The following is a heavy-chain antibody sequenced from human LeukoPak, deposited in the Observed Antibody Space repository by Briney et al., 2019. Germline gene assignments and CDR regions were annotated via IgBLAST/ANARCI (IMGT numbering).Heavy chain of an antibody. CDR2: GHYTGST. CDR1: GDSINKYY. V-gene: IGHV4-59*08. J-gene: IGHJ6*03. Sequence: SETLSLTCTVSGDSINKYYWNWIRQPPGKGLEWIGYGHYTGSTYKNPSLNSRVAFSVDTSKNQFSLKLNSVTAGDTAVYYCARHVDMTTVNYYYLDVWXXG. CDR3: ARHVDMTTVNYYYLDV. D-gene: IGHD4-11*01.